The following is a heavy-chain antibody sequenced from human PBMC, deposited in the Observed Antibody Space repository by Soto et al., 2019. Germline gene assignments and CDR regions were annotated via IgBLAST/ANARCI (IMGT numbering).Heavy chain of an antibody. CDR1: GGSISTRSSY. D-gene: IGHD3-10*01. J-gene: IGHJ6*02. Sequence: SETLSLTCTVSGGSISTRSSYWGWIRQPPGKGLEWIGYIYYSGNTYYNPSLKSRVTISVDTSKNQFSLKLSSVTAADTAVYYCARDDIWFGGVAAGYYGMDVWGQGTTVTVSS. V-gene: IGHV4-39*07. CDR3: ARDDIWFGGVAAGYYGMDV. CDR2: IYYSGNT.